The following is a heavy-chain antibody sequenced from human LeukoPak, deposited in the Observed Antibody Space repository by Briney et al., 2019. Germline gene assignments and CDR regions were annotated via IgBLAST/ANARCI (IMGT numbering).Heavy chain of an antibody. J-gene: IGHJ4*02. V-gene: IGHV1-2*02. CDR1: GYTFTGYY. Sequence: ASVKVSCKASGYTFTGYYMHWVRQAPGQGLEWMGWINPNSGGTNYAQKFQGRVTMTRDTSISTAYMELSRLRSDDTAVYYCAREEALWFGEGYFDYWGQGTLVTVSS. CDR3: AREEALWFGEGYFDY. D-gene: IGHD3-10*01. CDR2: INPNSGGT.